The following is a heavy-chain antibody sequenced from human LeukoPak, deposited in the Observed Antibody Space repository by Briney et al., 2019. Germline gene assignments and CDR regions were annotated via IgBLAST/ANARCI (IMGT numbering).Heavy chain of an antibody. Sequence: GGSLRLSCEASGISFSGYWMSWVRQAPGKGLEWVANIKQDGSEKYYVDSVEGRFTISRDNAKNSLYLQMNSLRAEDTAVYYCARGEPHTSYGPPYFDYWGQGTLVTVSS. D-gene: IGHD5-18*01. J-gene: IGHJ4*02. CDR2: IKQDGSEK. V-gene: IGHV3-7*03. CDR1: GISFSGYW. CDR3: ARGEPHTSYGPPYFDY.